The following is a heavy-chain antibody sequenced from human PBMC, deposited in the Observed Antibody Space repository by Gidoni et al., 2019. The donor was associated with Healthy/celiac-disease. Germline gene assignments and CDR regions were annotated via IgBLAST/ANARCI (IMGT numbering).Heavy chain of an antibody. CDR3: ARAAGGYCSGGSCYPPGY. CDR1: GGSFSGYY. CDR2: INHSGST. V-gene: IGHV4-34*01. D-gene: IGHD2-15*01. J-gene: IGHJ4*02. Sequence: QVQLQQWGAGLLKPSETLSLTCAVYGGSFSGYYWSWIRQPPGKGLEWIGEINHSGSTNYNPSLKSRVTISVDTSKNQFSLKLSSVSAADTAVYYCARAAGGYCSGGSCYPPGYWGQGTLVTVSS.